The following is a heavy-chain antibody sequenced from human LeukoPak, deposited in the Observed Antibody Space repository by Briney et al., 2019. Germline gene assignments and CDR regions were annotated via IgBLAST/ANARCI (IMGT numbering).Heavy chain of an antibody. D-gene: IGHD2-2*01. CDR2: IIPILGIA. J-gene: IGHJ4*02. CDR3: ARGPIVVVPAAICFDY. Sequence: GASVKVSCKASGGTFSSYAISWVRQAPGQGLEWMGRIIPILGIANYAQKFQGRVTITADKSTSTAYMELSSLRSEDTAVYYCARGPIVVVPAAICFDYWGQGTLVTVSS. V-gene: IGHV1-69*04. CDR1: GGTFSSYA.